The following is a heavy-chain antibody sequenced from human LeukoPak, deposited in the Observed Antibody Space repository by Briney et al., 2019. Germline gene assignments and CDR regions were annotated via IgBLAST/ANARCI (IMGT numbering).Heavy chain of an antibody. Sequence: PSETLSLTCAVSGGSLISYYWSWLRQPPGKGLEWIGFIYYSGSTNYSPSLKRRVTFSVDTSKNQFSLRLTSVTAADTAVYYCARGHYMYVWGKGTMVTVSS. V-gene: IGHV4-59*01. CDR1: GGSLISYY. CDR2: IYYSGST. CDR3: ARGHYMYV. J-gene: IGHJ6*03.